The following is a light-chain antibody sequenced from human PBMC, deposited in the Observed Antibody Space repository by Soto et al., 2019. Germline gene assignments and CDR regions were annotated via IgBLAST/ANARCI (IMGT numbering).Light chain of an antibody. Sequence: QSALTQPASVSGSPGQSITISCTGTSSDVGGYNYVSWYQQQSGKAPKLMIHEVSNRPSGVSNRFSGSKSGNTASLTISGLQAEDEGDYYCFSYADTNNFVFGSGTKVTVL. J-gene: IGLJ1*01. V-gene: IGLV2-14*01. CDR3: FSYADTNNFV. CDR2: EVS. CDR1: SSDVGGYNY.